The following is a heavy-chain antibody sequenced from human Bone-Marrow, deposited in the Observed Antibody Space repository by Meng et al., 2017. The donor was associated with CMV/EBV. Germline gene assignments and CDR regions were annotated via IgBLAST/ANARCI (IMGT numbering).Heavy chain of an antibody. CDR3: ARGVGHGYDFAFDP. J-gene: IGHJ5*02. CDR1: GGSFSGYY. CDR2: IKHSGST. D-gene: IGHD5-12*01. Sequence: SETLSLTCAVYGGSFSGYYWSWIRQPPGKGLEWIGEIKHSGSTNYNPSLKSRVTISVDTSKNQLSLKLSSVTAADTAVYYCARGVGHGYDFAFDPWGQGTLVTVSS. V-gene: IGHV4-34*01.